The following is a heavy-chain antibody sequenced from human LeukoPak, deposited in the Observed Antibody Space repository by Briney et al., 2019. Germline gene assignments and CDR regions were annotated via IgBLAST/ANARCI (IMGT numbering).Heavy chain of an antibody. Sequence: GESLKISCKGSGYNFIKYWIGWVRQMPGKGLEWMGIIYPGDSDTRYSPSFQGQVTISADKSISTAHLQWSSLKASDTAMYYCARPLTGDRGDAFDIWGQGTMVTVSS. CDR1: GYNFIKYW. CDR2: IYPGDSDT. D-gene: IGHD7-27*01. J-gene: IGHJ3*02. CDR3: ARPLTGDRGDAFDI. V-gene: IGHV5-51*01.